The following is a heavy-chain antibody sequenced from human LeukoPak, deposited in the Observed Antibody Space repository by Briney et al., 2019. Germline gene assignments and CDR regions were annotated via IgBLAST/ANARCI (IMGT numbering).Heavy chain of an antibody. J-gene: IGHJ4*02. D-gene: IGHD3-10*01. CDR3: ARALSRTFSGHYFDY. V-gene: IGHV3-74*01. CDR1: GFTFSSYW. Sequence: GGSLRLSCAASGFTFSSYWMHWVRQAPGKGLVWVSRINSDGSSASYADSVKGRFTISRDNAKNTLYLQMNSLRAEDTAVYYCARALSRTFSGHYFDYWGQGTLVTVSS. CDR2: INSDGSSA.